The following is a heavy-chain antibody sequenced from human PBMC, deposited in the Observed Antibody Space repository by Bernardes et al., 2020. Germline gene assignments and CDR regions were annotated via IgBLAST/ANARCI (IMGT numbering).Heavy chain of an antibody. D-gene: IGHD1-26*01. J-gene: IGHJ3*02. CDR2: IRNKANSYTT. V-gene: IGHV3-72*01. Sequence: GGSLRLSCAASGFTFSDHYMDWVRQAPGKGLEWVGRIRNKANSYTTEYAASVKGRFTISREDSENSLYVQMNSLKIEDTAVYYCVSEKIVGASIWRAFDIWGQGTTVTVSS. CDR3: VSEKIVGASIWRAFDI. CDR1: GFTFSDHY.